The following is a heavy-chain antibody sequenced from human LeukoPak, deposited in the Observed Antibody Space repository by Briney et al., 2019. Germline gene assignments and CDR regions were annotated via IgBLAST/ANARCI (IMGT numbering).Heavy chain of an antibody. J-gene: IGHJ4*02. V-gene: IGHV4-59*08. CDR2: IYYSGAT. CDR1: GGSINNYY. Sequence: SETLSLTCSVSGGSINNYYWSWIRQPPGKGLEYVGYIYYSGATNYSPSLKSRVTMSVDASNNQFSLQLSSVTAADTAIYYCARFSRYDYDGRYLDLWGQGTLVTVSS. D-gene: IGHD5-12*01. CDR3: ARFSRYDYDGRYLDL.